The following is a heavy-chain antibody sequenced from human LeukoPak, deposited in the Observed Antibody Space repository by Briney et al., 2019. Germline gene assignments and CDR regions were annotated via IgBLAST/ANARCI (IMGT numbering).Heavy chain of an antibody. V-gene: IGHV3-21*01. CDR2: ISSSSSYI. D-gene: IGHD3-22*01. CDR3: ARHYYFHTSGYECFDS. Sequence: HPGGSLRLSCAASGFTFSSYSMNWVRQAPGKGLEWVSSISSSSSYIYYADSVKGRFTISRDNAKNSLYLQMNSLRAEDTAVYYCARHYYFHTSGYECFDSWGQGTLLTVSS. J-gene: IGHJ4*02. CDR1: GFTFSSYS.